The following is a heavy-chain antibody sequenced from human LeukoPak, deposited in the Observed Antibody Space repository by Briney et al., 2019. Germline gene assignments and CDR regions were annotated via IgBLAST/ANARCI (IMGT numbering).Heavy chain of an antibody. CDR2: ISYDGSNE. D-gene: IGHD6-19*01. CDR3: AKKSRSIAVAGTAWYFDL. CDR1: GFTFSSYG. J-gene: IGHJ2*01. Sequence: PGRSLGLSCAASGFTFSSYGMHWVRQAPGKGLEWVAVISYDGSNEYYADSVKGRFTISRDNSKNTLYLQMNSLRAEDTAVYYCAKKSRSIAVAGTAWYFDLWGRGTLVTVSS. V-gene: IGHV3-30*18.